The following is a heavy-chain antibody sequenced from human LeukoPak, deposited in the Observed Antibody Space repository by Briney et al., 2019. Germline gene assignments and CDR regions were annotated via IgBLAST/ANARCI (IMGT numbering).Heavy chain of an antibody. CDR3: ARTSYDILTGYYTGDYFDY. CDR1: GYTFTGYY. J-gene: IGHJ4*02. CDR2: INPNSGGA. D-gene: IGHD3-9*01. Sequence: GASVKVSCKASGYTFTGYYMHWVRQAPGQGLEWMGWINPNSGGANYAQKFQGRVTMTRDTSISTAYMELSRLRSDDTAVYYCARTSYDILTGYYTGDYFDYWGQGTLVTVSS. V-gene: IGHV1-2*02.